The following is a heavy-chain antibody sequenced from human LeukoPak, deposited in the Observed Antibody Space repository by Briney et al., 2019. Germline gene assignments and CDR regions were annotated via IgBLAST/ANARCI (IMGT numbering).Heavy chain of an antibody. Sequence: PSETLSLTCAVYGGSFSGYYRSWIRQPPGRGLEWIGEINHSGSTNYNPSLKSRVTISVDTSKNQFSLKLSSVTAADTAVYYCARGRSSTPYYYYYYMDVWGKGTTVTVSS. J-gene: IGHJ6*03. CDR1: GGSFSGYY. D-gene: IGHD6-13*01. V-gene: IGHV4-34*01. CDR2: INHSGST. CDR3: ARGRSSTPYYYYYYMDV.